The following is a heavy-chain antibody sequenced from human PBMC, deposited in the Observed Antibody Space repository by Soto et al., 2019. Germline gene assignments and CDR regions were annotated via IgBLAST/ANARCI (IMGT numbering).Heavy chain of an antibody. Sequence: SGPTLVNHTQTLTLTCTFSGFSLSGGGVGVGWIRQPPAKALESDALIYCHDDKRYTPSPNITLTITKDTSKNQVVLRMTIMGPVERATYYCALRMDTVDRFVPWGAGTLGNVS. CDR2: IYCHDDK. D-gene: IGHD5-18*01. CDR1: GFSLSGGGVG. CDR3: ALRMDTVDRFVP. V-gene: IGHV2-5*01. J-gene: IGHJ5*02.